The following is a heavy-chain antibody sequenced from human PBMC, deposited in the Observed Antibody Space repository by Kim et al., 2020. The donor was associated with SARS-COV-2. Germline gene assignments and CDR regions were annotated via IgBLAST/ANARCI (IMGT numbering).Heavy chain of an antibody. CDR1: GGSFSGYY. CDR2: INHSGST. D-gene: IGHD4-17*01. J-gene: IGHJ4*02. Sequence: SETLSLTCAVYGGSFSGYYWSWIRQPPGKGLEWIGEINHSGSTNYNPSLKSRVTISVDTSKNQFSLKLSSVTAADTAVYYCARRSYGDYGSWGQGTLVTV. CDR3: ARRSYGDYGS. V-gene: IGHV4-34*01.